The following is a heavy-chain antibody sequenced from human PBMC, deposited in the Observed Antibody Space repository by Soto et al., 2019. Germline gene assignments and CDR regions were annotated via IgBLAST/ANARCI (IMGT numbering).Heavy chain of an antibody. CDR3: AKGYDLSGCSRMDV. CDR1: GFTFSSYA. V-gene: IGHV3-23*01. Sequence: EAQLLESGGGLEHPGGSLRLSCTASGFTFSSYAMSWVRQAPGKGLEWVSGISGSGGSTYYADSVKGRFTISRDNSKNTLYLQMNSLRAEDTAVYYCAKGYDLSGCSRMDVWGQGTTVTVSS. CDR2: ISGSGGST. J-gene: IGHJ6*02. D-gene: IGHD2-15*01.